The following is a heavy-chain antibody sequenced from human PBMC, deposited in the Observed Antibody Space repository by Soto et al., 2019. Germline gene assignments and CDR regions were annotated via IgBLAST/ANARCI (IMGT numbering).Heavy chain of an antibody. Sequence: SETLSLTCTVSGGSINQYYWTWSRQPPGKGLEWMGYIYYSGTTTNYNPSLKSRVTLSVDTSKNQFSLKLSSVTAADTAVYYCARTPGNVYNWYFDYWGQGTLVTVSS. J-gene: IGHJ4*01. CDR3: ARTPGNVYNWYFDY. CDR2: IYYSGTT. CDR1: GGSINQYY. D-gene: IGHD1-1*01. V-gene: IGHV4-59*08.